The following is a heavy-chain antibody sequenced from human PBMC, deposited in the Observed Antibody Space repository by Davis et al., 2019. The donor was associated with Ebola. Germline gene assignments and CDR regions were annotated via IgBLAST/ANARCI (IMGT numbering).Heavy chain of an antibody. V-gene: IGHV1-2*06. D-gene: IGHD3-10*01. Sequence: ASVKVSCKASGYTFTGYYMHWVRQAPGQGLEWMGRINPNSGGTNYAQKLQGRVTMTTDTSTSTAYMELRSLRSDDTAVYYCARGITMVRGVDWFDPWGQGTLVTVSS. CDR2: INPNSGGT. J-gene: IGHJ5*02. CDR1: GYTFTGYY. CDR3: ARGITMVRGVDWFDP.